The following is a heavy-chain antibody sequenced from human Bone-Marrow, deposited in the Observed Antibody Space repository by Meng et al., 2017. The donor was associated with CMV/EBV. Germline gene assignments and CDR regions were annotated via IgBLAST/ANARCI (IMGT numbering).Heavy chain of an antibody. CDR2: IIPILGIA. Sequence: SVKVSCKASGGTFSSYTISWVRQAPGQGLEWMGRIIPILGIANYAQKFQGRVTITADKSTGTAYMELSSLRSEDTAVYYCARDSSGSYYGHWGQGTLVTVSS. D-gene: IGHD1-26*01. J-gene: IGHJ4*02. CDR1: GGTFSSYT. CDR3: ARDSSGSYYGH. V-gene: IGHV1-69*04.